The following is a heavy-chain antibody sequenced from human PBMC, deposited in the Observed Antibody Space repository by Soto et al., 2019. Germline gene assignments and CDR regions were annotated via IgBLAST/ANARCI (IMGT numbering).Heavy chain of an antibody. CDR2: ISAYNGNT. V-gene: IGHV1-18*01. CDR3: ARAMSAAGDDSFDI. D-gene: IGHD6-13*01. CDR1: GYTFTSCG. Sequence: ASVKVSCKASGYTFTSCGISWVRQAPGQGLEWMGWISAYNGNTNYAQKLQGRVTMTTDTSTSTAYMELRSLRSDDTAVYYCARAMSAAGDDSFDIWGQGTMVTVS. J-gene: IGHJ3*02.